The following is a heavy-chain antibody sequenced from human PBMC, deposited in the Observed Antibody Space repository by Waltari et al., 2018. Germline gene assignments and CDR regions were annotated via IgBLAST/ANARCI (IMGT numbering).Heavy chain of an antibody. CDR1: GYTFTGYY. V-gene: IGHV1-2*06. CDR3: ARAHPVQLEPYNWFDP. D-gene: IGHD1-1*01. CDR2: INPNRGGT. J-gene: IGHJ5*02. Sequence: QVQLVQSGAEVKKPGASVKVSCKASGYTFTGYYMHWVRQAPGQGLEWMGRINPNRGGTNYAQKFQGRVTMTRDTSISTAYMELSRLRSDDTAVYYCARAHPVQLEPYNWFDPWGQGTLVTVSS.